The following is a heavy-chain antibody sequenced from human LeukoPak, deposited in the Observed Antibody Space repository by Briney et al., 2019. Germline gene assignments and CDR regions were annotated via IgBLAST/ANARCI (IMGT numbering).Heavy chain of an antibody. Sequence: PGGSLRLSCAASGFTFSSYEMNWVRQAPGKGLEWVSYISSSGSTIYYADSVKGRFTISRDNAKNSLYLQMNSLRAEDTAVYYCARTRGDYAVGYYMDVWGKGTTVTVSS. CDR1: GFTFSSYE. CDR3: ARTRGDYAVGYYMDV. J-gene: IGHJ6*03. D-gene: IGHD4-17*01. CDR2: ISSSGSTI. V-gene: IGHV3-48*03.